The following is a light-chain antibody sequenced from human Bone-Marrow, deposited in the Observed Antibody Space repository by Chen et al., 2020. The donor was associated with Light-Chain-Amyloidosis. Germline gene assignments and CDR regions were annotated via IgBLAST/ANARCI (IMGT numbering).Light chain of an antibody. J-gene: IGLJ2*01. CDR1: SRDIGTFNY. Sequence: QSALTQPASVSGSPGQSITISCTGTSRDIGTFNYVSWYQQHPGKAPQLIIFEVSNRPSGVSDRFSGAKSGNTASLTISGLQPGDEADFYCSSYTRTTTDVIFGGGTKLTVL. V-gene: IGLV2-14*01. CDR3: SSYTRTTTDVI. CDR2: EVS.